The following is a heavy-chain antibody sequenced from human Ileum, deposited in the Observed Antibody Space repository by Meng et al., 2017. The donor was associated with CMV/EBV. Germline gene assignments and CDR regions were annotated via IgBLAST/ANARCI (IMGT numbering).Heavy chain of an antibody. CDR3: ARGRHCTDSYCVFHYGLDV. D-gene: IGHD2-8*02. Sequence: GESLKISCAASGFTFSNFAMHWVRQAPGKGLEWLAVISHDGNTIFHADSMKGRFNISRDNSKNTVHLQISSLRPEDTAIYYCARGRHCTDSYCVFHYGLDVWGQGTTVTVSS. CDR1: GFTFSNFA. CDR2: ISHDGNTI. J-gene: IGHJ6*02. V-gene: IGHV3-30-3*01.